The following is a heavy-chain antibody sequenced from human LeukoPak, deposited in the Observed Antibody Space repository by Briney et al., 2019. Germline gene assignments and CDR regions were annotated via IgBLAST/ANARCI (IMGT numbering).Heavy chain of an antibody. V-gene: IGHV4-4*08. D-gene: IGHD6-19*01. Sequence: SETLSLTCNVSGASLSSNYWSWIRQPPGKGLEWIGYIYHSGNTNYSPSLESRVTMSVDDSKNQLSLRVNFVSAADTAVYYCASARPAAVACEFDAWGQGTLVTAS. CDR1: GASLSSNY. CDR2: IYHSGNT. J-gene: IGHJ4*02. CDR3: ASARPAAVACEFDA.